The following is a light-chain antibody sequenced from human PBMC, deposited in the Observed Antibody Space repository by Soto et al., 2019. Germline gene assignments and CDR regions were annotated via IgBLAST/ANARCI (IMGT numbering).Light chain of an antibody. Sequence: QAVVTQPPSVSGAPRQRVTISCTGSSSNIGPTYDVHWYQQLPGTAPKLLIYGNSNRPSGVPDRFSGSKSGTSASLAITGLQAEDEADYYCLSYDTSLSSPYVFGTGTKLTVL. CDR3: LSYDTSLSSPYV. CDR2: GNS. CDR1: SSNIGPTYD. J-gene: IGLJ1*01. V-gene: IGLV1-40*01.